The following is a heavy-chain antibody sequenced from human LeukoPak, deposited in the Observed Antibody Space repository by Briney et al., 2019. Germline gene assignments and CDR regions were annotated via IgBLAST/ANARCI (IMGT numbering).Heavy chain of an antibody. V-gene: IGHV3-30-3*01. CDR1: GFTFSSYA. D-gene: IGHD2-15*01. CDR3: ARGCSGGSCYSAFDY. CDR2: ISYDGSNK. Sequence: GSLRLSCAASGFTFSSYAMHWVRQAPGKGLEWVAVISYDGSNKYYADSVKGRFTISRDNSKNTLYLQMKSLRPDDTAVYYCARGCSGGSCYSAFDYWGQGTLVTVSS. J-gene: IGHJ4*02.